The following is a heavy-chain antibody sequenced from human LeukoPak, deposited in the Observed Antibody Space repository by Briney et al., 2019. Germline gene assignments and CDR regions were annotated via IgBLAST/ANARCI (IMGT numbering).Heavy chain of an antibody. V-gene: IGHV3-74*01. CDR2: INSDGSST. Sequence: GGSLRLSCAASGFTFSSSWMHWVRQPPGKGLVWVSRINSDGSSTSYADSVKGRFTISRDNAKNTLYLQVNSLRAEDTAVYYCARGPVAGLYYFDYWGQGTLATVSS. J-gene: IGHJ4*02. CDR3: ARGPVAGLYYFDY. D-gene: IGHD6-19*01. CDR1: GFTFSSSW.